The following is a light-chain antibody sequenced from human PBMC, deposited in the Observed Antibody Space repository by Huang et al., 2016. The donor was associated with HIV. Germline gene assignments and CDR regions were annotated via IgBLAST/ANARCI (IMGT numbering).Light chain of an antibody. Sequence: EIVMTQSPDTLSVSPGKRVSLSCRASQNVEDNLAWYQQKPGQAPRLLVYGASTRATGVPVRFSGSGSGTEFTLTITNLQSEDFASYYCQQYNNWFTFGQGTRLEI. CDR2: GAS. J-gene: IGKJ5*01. CDR1: QNVEDN. CDR3: QQYNNWFT. V-gene: IGKV3-15*01.